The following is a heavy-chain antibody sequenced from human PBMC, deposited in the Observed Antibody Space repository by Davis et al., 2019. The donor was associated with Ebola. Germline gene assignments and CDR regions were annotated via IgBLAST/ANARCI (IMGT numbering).Heavy chain of an antibody. CDR1: GYTFTSYD. CDR2: MNPNSGNT. CDR3: ARRRFGLGGFDP. Sequence: AASVKVSCKASGYTFTSYDINWVRQATGQGLEWMGWMNPNSGNTGYAQKFQGRVTMTRNTSISPAYMELSSLRSEDTAVYYCARRRFGLGGFDPWGQGTLVTVSS. D-gene: IGHD3-16*01. V-gene: IGHV1-8*01. J-gene: IGHJ5*02.